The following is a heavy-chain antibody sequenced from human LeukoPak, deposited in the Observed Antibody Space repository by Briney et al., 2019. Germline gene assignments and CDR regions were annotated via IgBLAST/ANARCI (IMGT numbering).Heavy chain of an antibody. D-gene: IGHD3-10*01. CDR2: INPNSGGT. J-gene: IGHJ5*02. V-gene: IGHV1-2*02. Sequence: AASVKVSCKASGYTFTGYYIHWVRQAPGQGLECVGWINPNSGGTNYAQKFQGRDTMTRDTSISTAYMELSRLRSDDTAVYYCARGGSGSYFSWLDPWGQGTLVTVSS. CDR1: GYTFTGYY. CDR3: ARGGSGSYFSWLDP.